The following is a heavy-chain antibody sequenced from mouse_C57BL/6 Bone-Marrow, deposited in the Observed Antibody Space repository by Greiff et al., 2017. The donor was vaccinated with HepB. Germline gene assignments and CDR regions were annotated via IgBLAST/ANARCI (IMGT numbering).Heavy chain of an antibody. J-gene: IGHJ4*01. CDR2: IDPSDSET. D-gene: IGHD2-3*01. CDR1: GYTFTSYW. CDR3: ARFDGYLYYYAMDY. V-gene: IGHV1-52*01. Sequence: VQLQQPGAELVKPGSSVKLSCKASGYTFTSYWMHWVKQRPIQGLEWIGNIDPSDSETHYNQKFKDKATLTVDKSSSTAYMQLSSLTSEASAVYYCARFDGYLYYYAMDYWGQGTSVTVSS.